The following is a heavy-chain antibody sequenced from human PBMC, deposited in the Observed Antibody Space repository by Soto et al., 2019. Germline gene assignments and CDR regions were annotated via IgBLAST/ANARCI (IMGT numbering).Heavy chain of an antibody. CDR2: ISAHNGNT. V-gene: IGHV1-18*01. CDR3: ARGRYGDY. CDR1: GYTFTSYG. Sequence: QVNLVQSGAEVKKPGASVEVSCKASGYTFTSYGITWVRQAPGQGLEWMGWISAHNGNTDYAQKLQGRVIVTRDTSTRTAYMELRSLRSDDTAVYYCARGRYGDYWGQGALVTVSS. J-gene: IGHJ4*02. D-gene: IGHD1-1*01.